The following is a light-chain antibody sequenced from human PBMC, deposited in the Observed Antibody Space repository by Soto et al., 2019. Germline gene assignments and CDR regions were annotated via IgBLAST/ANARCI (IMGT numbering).Light chain of an antibody. CDR2: GAS. CDR3: QQYGSSPPIP. Sequence: VLTQAPGTLSLSPGERATLSCRASQSVSSSYLAWYQQKPGQAPRLLIYGASSRATGIPDRFSGSGSGTDFTLTISRLEPEDFAVYYCQQYGSSPPIPFGQGRLLEI. CDR1: QSVSSSY. J-gene: IGKJ5*01. V-gene: IGKV3-20*01.